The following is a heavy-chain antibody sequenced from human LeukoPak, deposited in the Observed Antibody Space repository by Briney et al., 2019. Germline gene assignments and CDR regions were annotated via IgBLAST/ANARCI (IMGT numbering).Heavy chain of an antibody. J-gene: IGHJ5*02. V-gene: IGHV3-21*06. CDR1: GFTFTRNA. Sequence: GGSLRLSCAASGFTFTRNAMAWVRQAPGKGLEWVSSISSSSYYTYYADSVKGRFTISRDNAKNSLYLQMNSLRVEDTAVYYCARDGSGGWFDPWGQGTLVTVSS. D-gene: IGHD3-10*01. CDR3: ARDGSGGWFDP. CDR2: ISSSSYYT.